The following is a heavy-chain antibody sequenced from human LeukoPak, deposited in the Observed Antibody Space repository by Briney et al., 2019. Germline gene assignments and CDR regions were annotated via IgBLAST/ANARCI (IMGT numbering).Heavy chain of an antibody. CDR2: LYTGGGT. J-gene: IGHJ4*02. Sequence: GGSLRLSCAASGFSVRTTYMSWVRQAPGKGLEWVSVLYTGGGTDHADSVKGRFTISRDNSKNTLYLQMNSLRAEDTAVYYCAKEGLLLWFGGGPFDYWGQGTLVTVSS. D-gene: IGHD3-10*01. V-gene: IGHV3-53*01. CDR3: AKEGLLLWFGGGPFDY. CDR1: GFSVRTTY.